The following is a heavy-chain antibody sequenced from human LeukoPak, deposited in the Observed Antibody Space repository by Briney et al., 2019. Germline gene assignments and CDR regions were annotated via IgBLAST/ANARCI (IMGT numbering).Heavy chain of an antibody. D-gene: IGHD2-15*01. J-gene: IGHJ4*02. CDR2: ISSSRSYI. CDR3: ARDVGKAYFDY. V-gene: IGHV3-21*06. CDR1: GFTFSSYS. Sequence: GGSLRLSCAASGFTFSSYSMNWVRQAPGKGLEWVSFISSSRSYIYYADSVKGRFTISRDNSKNTVYLQMASLRAEDTAVYYCARDVGKAYFDYWGQGTLVTVSS.